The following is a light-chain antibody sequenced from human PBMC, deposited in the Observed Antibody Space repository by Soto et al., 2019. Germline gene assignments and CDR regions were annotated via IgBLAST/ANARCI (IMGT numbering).Light chain of an antibody. Sequence: EIVLTQSPSTLSLSPGERATLSCRASQSVSSYLAWYQQKPGQAPRLLIYDASNRATGVPARFSGSGSGTDFTLIISSLEPDDFAAYYCQQRSSWPLTFGHGTKVDIK. CDR3: QQRSSWPLT. V-gene: IGKV3-11*01. J-gene: IGKJ3*01. CDR2: DAS. CDR1: QSVSSY.